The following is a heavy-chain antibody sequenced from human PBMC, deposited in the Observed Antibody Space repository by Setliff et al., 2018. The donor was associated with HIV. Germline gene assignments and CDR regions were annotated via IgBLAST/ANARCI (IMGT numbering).Heavy chain of an antibody. V-gene: IGHV6-1*01. CDR3: ARGGDWDYNYYMDV. CDR1: GDTISSNSVS. Sequence: SQTLSLTCAISGDTISSNSVSWNWIRQSPSRGLEWLGRTYYRSKWYNDYAVSVKSRITINPDTSKNQFSLQLNSVTPEDTAVYFCARGGDWDYNYYMDVWDKGTTVTVSS. J-gene: IGHJ6*03. D-gene: IGHD3-16*01. CDR2: TYYRSKWYN.